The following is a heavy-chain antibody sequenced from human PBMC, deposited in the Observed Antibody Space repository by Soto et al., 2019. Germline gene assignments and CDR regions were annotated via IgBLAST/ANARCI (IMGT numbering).Heavy chain of an antibody. Sequence: SETLSLTCTVSGGSISSYYWSWIRQPPGKGLEWIGYIYYSGSTNYNPSLKSRVTISVDTSKNQFSLKLSSVTAADTAVYYCARHVVPAANYFDYWGQGTLVTVSS. CDR1: GGSISSYY. J-gene: IGHJ4*02. D-gene: IGHD2-2*01. CDR2: IYYSGST. V-gene: IGHV4-59*08. CDR3: ARHVVPAANYFDY.